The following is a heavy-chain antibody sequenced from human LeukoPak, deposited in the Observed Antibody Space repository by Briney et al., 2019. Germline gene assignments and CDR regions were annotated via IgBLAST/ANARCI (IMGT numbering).Heavy chain of an antibody. Sequence: GGSLRLSRAASGFTFSSYWMSWVRQAPGKGLEWVANIKQDGSEKYYVDSVKGRFTISRDNAKNSLYLQMNSLRAEDTAVYYCARSLLWFGESTLDAFDIWGQGTMVTVSS. CDR1: GFTFSSYW. CDR2: IKQDGSEK. V-gene: IGHV3-7*01. D-gene: IGHD3-10*01. J-gene: IGHJ3*02. CDR3: ARSLLWFGESTLDAFDI.